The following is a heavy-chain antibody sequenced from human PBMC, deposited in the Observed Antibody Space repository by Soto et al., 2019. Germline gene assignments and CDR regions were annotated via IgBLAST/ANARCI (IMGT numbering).Heavy chain of an antibody. D-gene: IGHD3-3*01. CDR1: GYTFSSYA. J-gene: IGHJ4*02. V-gene: IGHV1-3*01. CDR2: INAGYGNT. Sequence: ASVKVSCKASGYTFSSYAMHWVRQAPGQRLEWMGWINAGYGNTKSSQKFQDRVTISRDTSASTAYMELSSLASDDTAVYYCATGVIWIGYFTVDSWGQGTRVTVSS. CDR3: ATGVIWIGYFTVDS.